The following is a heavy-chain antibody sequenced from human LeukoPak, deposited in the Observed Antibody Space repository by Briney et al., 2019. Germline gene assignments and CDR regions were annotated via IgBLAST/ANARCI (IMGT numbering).Heavy chain of an antibody. Sequence: GGSLRLSCAASGFTFSSYWMHWVRQAPGKGLMWVSRINSDGSRTTYADSVRGRFTISRDNAKSTLYLQMNSLRAEDTAVYYCARVRDDYTYFDCWGQGTLFTASS. D-gene: IGHD4-11*01. CDR2: INSDGSRT. J-gene: IGHJ4*02. CDR3: ARVRDDYTYFDC. V-gene: IGHV3-74*01. CDR1: GFTFSSYW.